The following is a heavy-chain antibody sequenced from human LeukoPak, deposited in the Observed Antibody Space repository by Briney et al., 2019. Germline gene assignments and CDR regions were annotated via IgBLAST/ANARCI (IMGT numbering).Heavy chain of an antibody. CDR2: IYYSGTT. CDR3: ARLPRYDFWS. D-gene: IGHD3-3*01. J-gene: IGHJ4*02. CDR1: CPSISSTYFY. Sequence: ADTLSLTCTVSCPSISSTYFYWGWLRQPPGKGLEWIGSIYYSGTTYYNPSLKNRVTISVDTSKKQFSLKLNSMTAADTAVYYCARLPRYDFWSWGQGTLVTVSS. V-gene: IGHV4-39*01.